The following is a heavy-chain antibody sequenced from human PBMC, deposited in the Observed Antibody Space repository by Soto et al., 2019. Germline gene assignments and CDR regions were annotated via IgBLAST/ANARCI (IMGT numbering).Heavy chain of an antibody. Sequence: EVQLVESGEGLVKPGGSLRLSCAASGFTFSNAWMSWVRQAPGKGLEWVGRIRTKTDGGTTDHAAPVKGRFTISRDDSKNTLYLQMNSLKTEDTGVYYCTTEGYCSGGSCYYHYYYGMDVWGQGTTVTVSS. CDR1: GFTFSNAW. CDR2: IRTKTDGGTT. D-gene: IGHD2-15*01. J-gene: IGHJ6*02. CDR3: TTEGYCSGGSCYYHYYYGMDV. V-gene: IGHV3-15*01.